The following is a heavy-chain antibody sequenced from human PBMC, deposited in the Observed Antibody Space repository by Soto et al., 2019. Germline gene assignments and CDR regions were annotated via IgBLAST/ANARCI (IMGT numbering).Heavy chain of an antibody. CDR3: ARGLIVMLAGIEELINSHFDS. V-gene: IGHV4-31*03. Sequence: SETLSLTCTVSDASINSGGYYWSWIRQHPGKGLEWIGFIYYSGTTYYNPSLKSRVTTSVDTSKNQFSLRLSSVTAADTAVYYCARGLIVMLAGIEELINSHFDSWGQGTLVTSP. D-gene: IGHD2-21*02. J-gene: IGHJ4*02. CDR1: DASINSGGYY. CDR2: IYYSGTT.